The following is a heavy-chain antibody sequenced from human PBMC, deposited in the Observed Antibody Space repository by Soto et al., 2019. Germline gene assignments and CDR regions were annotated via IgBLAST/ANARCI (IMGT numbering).Heavy chain of an antibody. Sequence: SETLSLTCTVSGGSISSYYWSWIRQPPGKGLEWIGYIYYSGSTNYNPSLKSRVTISLDTSKNQFSLKLSSVTAADTAVYYCARGYYYDSSDFDYWGQGTLVTVS. D-gene: IGHD3-22*01. CDR3: ARGYYYDSSDFDY. J-gene: IGHJ4*02. CDR2: IYYSGST. V-gene: IGHV4-59*01. CDR1: GGSISSYY.